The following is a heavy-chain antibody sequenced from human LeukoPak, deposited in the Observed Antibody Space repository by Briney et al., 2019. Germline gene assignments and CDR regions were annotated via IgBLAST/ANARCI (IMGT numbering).Heavy chain of an antibody. J-gene: IGHJ4*02. CDR2: INPSGGST. D-gene: IGHD1-20*01. CDR1: GYTFTSYY. Sequence: ASVKVSCKASGYTFTSYYIHWVRQAPGQGLEWMGIINPSGGSTSYAQKFQGRVTMTRDMSTSTVYMELSSLRSEDTAVYYCARASGITGVSGIAKFDYWGQGTLVTVSS. CDR3: ARASGITGVSGIAKFDY. V-gene: IGHV1-46*01.